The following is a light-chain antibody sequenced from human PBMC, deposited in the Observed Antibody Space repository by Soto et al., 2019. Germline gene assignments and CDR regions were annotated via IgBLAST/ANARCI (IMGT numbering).Light chain of an antibody. CDR1: QSVSSN. CDR2: GAS. Sequence: EIVMTQSPATLSVSPGERATLSCRASQSVSSNLAWYQQKPGQAPRLLIYGASTRATGIPARFSGSGSGTEFTLTISSLQSEDFAVYYWQQYNNWPTRFGQGTKVEIK. J-gene: IGKJ1*01. V-gene: IGKV3-15*01. CDR3: QQYNNWPTR.